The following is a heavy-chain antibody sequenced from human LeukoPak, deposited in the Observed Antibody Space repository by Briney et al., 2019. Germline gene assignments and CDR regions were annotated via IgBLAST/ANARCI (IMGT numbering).Heavy chain of an antibody. Sequence: ASVKVSCKASGYTFTSYYLYWVRQAPVQGLEWMGIINPSGGSTNYAQKFQGRVTMTRDTSTSTVYMELSSLRSEDTAVYYCARGPRITMIRGGQWYYYMDVWGKGTTVTI. J-gene: IGHJ6*03. CDR3: ARGPRITMIRGGQWYYYMDV. CDR1: GYTFTSYY. CDR2: INPSGGST. D-gene: IGHD3-10*01. V-gene: IGHV1-46*01.